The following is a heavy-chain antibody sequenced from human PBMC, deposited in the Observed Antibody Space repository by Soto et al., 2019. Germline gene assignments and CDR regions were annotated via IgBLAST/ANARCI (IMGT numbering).Heavy chain of an antibody. V-gene: IGHV4-30-2*01. D-gene: IGHD3-10*01. J-gene: IGHJ5*02. CDR2: TYHNGIT. Sequence: SETLSLTSAVSGGSISSGGSAWTWIRQTPGKGLEWIGYTYHNGITYYNPSLKSRVTISLDRSKNQFSLNLTSVTAADTAVYYCARSAGFGEFVFKVDPWGQGSLGTVSS. CDR1: GGSISSGGSA. CDR3: ARSAGFGEFVFKVDP.